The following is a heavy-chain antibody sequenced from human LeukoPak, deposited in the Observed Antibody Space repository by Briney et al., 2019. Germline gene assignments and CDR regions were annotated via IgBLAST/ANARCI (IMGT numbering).Heavy chain of an antibody. D-gene: IGHD3-3*01. Sequence: GESLKISRKGSGYSFTSYWIGWVRQMPGKGLEWMGIIYPGDSDTRYSPSFQGQVTISADKSISTAYLQWSSLKASDTAMYYCARAEWSPYYYYYYMDVWGKGTTVTVSS. CDR2: IYPGDSDT. J-gene: IGHJ6*03. CDR3: ARAEWSPYYYYYYMDV. CDR1: GYSFTSYW. V-gene: IGHV5-51*01.